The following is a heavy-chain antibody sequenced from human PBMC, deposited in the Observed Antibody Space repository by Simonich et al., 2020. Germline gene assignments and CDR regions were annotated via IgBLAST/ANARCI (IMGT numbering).Heavy chain of an antibody. V-gene: IGHV3-33*01. D-gene: IGHD3-9*01. J-gene: IGHJ6*02. CDR2: IWYDGSNK. CDR3: AREDILTGYYYYGMDV. CDR1: GFTFSSYG. Sequence: QVQLVESGGGVVQPGRSLRLSCAASGFTFSSYGMHWVRQAPGKGLEWVAVIWYDGSNKYYADSVKGRFTISRDNSKNTLYLQMNSLRAEDTAVYYCAREDILTGYYYYGMDVWGQGTTVTVSS.